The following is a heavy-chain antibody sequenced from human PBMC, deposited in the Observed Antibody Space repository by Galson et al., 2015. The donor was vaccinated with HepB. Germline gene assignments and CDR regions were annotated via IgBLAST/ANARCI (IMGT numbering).Heavy chain of an antibody. CDR3: ARSPRSGWYFDY. V-gene: IGHV1-69*02. J-gene: IGHJ4*02. D-gene: IGHD6-19*01. Sequence: SVKVSCKASGGAFSSYTISWVRQAPGQGLEWMGRIIPILGIANYAQKFQGRVTITADKSTSTAYMELSSLRSEDTAVYYCARSPRSGWYFDYWGQETLVTVSS. CDR1: GGAFSSYT. CDR2: IIPILGIA.